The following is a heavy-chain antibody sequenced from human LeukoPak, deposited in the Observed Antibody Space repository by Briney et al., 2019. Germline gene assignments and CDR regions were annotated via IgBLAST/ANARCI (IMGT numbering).Heavy chain of an antibody. CDR2: ISSSGSTI. CDR3: AELGITMIGGV. V-gene: IGHV3-48*03. D-gene: IGHD3-10*02. CDR1: GFTFSSYE. J-gene: IGHJ6*04. Sequence: PGGSLRLSCAASGFTFSSYEMNWVRQAPRKWLEWLSYISSSGSTIYYADSVKGRFTISRDNAKNSLYQQMNSLRAEDTAVYYCAELGITMIGGVWGKGTTVTISS.